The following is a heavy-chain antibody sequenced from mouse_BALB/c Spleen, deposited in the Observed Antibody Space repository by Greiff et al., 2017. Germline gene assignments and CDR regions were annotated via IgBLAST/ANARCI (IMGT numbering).Heavy chain of an antibody. CDR2: IYPGNSDT. D-gene: IGHD2-4*01. V-gene: IGHV1-5*01. CDR3: TRERALYYDYSYWYFDV. J-gene: IGHJ1*01. CDR1: GYTFTSYW. Sequence: VQLQQSGTVLARPGASVKMSCKASGYTFTSYWMHWVKQRPGQGLEWIGAIYPGNSDTSYNQKFKGKAKLTAVTSTSTAYMELSSLTNEDSAVYYCTRERALYYDYSYWYFDVWGAGTTVTVSS.